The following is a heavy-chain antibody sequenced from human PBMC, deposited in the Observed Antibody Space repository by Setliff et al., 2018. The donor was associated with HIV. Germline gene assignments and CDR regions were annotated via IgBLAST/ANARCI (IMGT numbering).Heavy chain of an antibody. CDR3: ARYRYYYDSSGYGRWFDP. V-gene: IGHV4-39*01. CDR2: IYYSGST. D-gene: IGHD3-22*01. CDR1: GGSISSSSYY. J-gene: IGHJ5*02. Sequence: SETLSLTCTVSGGSISSSSYYWGWIRQPPGKGLEWIGNIYYSGSTYYNPSLKSLVTISVDTSENQFSLRLNSLTAADTAVYYCARYRYYYDSSGYGRWFDPWGQGTLVTVSS.